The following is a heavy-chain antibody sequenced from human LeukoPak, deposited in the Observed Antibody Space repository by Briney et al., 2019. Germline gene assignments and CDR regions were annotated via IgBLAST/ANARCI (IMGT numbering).Heavy chain of an antibody. V-gene: IGHV3-9*01. CDR3: AKDSYLIAAAGYAFDI. D-gene: IGHD6-13*01. Sequence: PGRSLRLSCAASGFTFDDYAMHWVRQTPGKGLEWVSGITWNSASIGYADSVKGRFTISRDDSKNTLYLQMNSLRAEDTAVFYCAKDSYLIAAAGYAFDIWGQGTMVTVSS. CDR1: GFTFDDYA. J-gene: IGHJ3*02. CDR2: ITWNSASI.